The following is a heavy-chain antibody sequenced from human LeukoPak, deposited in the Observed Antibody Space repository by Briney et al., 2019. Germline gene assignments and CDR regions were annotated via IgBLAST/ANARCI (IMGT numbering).Heavy chain of an antibody. CDR3: ARESNIAAAGGEYFDY. J-gene: IGHJ4*02. Sequence: PSETLSLTCAVYGGSFSGYYWSWVRQAPGKGLEWVSCISSTSNYIFYADSVRGRFTISRDNSKNTLYLQMNSLRAEDTAVYYCARESNIAAAGGEYFDYWGQGTLVTVSS. D-gene: IGHD6-13*01. V-gene: IGHV3-21*01. CDR1: GGSFSGYY. CDR2: ISSTSNYI.